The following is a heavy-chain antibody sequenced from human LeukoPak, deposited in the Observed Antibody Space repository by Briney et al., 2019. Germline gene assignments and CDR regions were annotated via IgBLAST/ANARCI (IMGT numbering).Heavy chain of an antibody. CDR3: ASWPPNYGDYEGWFDP. J-gene: IGHJ5*02. V-gene: IGHV4-38-2*02. Sequence: SETLSLTCTVSGYSNSSGYYWGWIRQPPGDGLEWIGSIYHSGSTYYNPSLESRVTISVDTSKNQFSLKLSSVTAADTAVYYCASWPPNYGDYEGWFDPWGQGTLVTVSS. CDR1: GYSNSSGYY. D-gene: IGHD4-17*01. CDR2: IYHSGST.